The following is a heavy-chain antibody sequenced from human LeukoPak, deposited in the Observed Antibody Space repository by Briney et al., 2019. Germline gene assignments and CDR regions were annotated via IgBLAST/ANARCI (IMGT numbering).Heavy chain of an antibody. D-gene: IGHD6-6*01. V-gene: IGHV3-11*04. CDR3: ARDRGIAAQGP. Sequence: GGSLRLSCTASGFSFSDYYMTWVRQSPGTGLEWLTYINTLGTSAYYRDSVKGRFTISRDNAKNSLYLQMNSLRAEDTAVYYCARDRGIAAQGPWGQGTLVTVSS. CDR2: INTLGTSA. CDR1: GFSFSDYY. J-gene: IGHJ5*02.